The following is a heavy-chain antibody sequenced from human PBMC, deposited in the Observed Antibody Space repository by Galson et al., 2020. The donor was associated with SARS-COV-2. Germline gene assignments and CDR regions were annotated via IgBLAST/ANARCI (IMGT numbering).Heavy chain of an antibody. V-gene: IGHV3-21*06. CDR3: ANSFLRGRGYFDY. CDR2: VSSSGTHV. D-gene: IGHD6-13*01. CDR1: IFSFSNYN. Sequence: NSGGSLRLSCAASIFSFSNYNMNWVRQAPGKGLEWVSSVSSSGTHVFYAASVKGRFTISRDNAKNSLYLQMNSLRAEDTAVYYCANSFLRGRGYFDYWGQGALVTVSS. J-gene: IGHJ4*02.